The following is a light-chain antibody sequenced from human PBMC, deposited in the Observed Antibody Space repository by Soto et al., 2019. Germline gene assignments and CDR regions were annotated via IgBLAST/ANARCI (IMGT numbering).Light chain of an antibody. Sequence: EIVLTQSPGALSLSPGERATLSCRASQTVSSSYLAWYQQKPGQAPRLLIYGASSRATGIPDRFSGSGSGTDFTLTISRLEPTDFAVYYCQQYGSSPLTFGGGTKVEI. V-gene: IGKV3-20*01. CDR2: GAS. CDR1: QTVSSSY. J-gene: IGKJ4*01. CDR3: QQYGSSPLT.